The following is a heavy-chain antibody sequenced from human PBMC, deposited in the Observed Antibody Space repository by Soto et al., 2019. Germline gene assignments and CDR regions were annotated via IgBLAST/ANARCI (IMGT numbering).Heavy chain of an antibody. D-gene: IGHD1-7*01. Sequence: EVQLLESGGGLVQPGGSLRLSCAASGFTFSSYGMTWVRQAPGKGLEWVSFSSATGAGTYYADSVKGRFTISRDNSKNPLYPQMASLGAGHTAVYFLAKGRRAGGNYGLYSDFWGQGALVIVSS. CDR1: GFTFSSYG. CDR3: AKGRRAGGNYGLYSDF. CDR2: SSATGAGT. J-gene: IGHJ4*02. V-gene: IGHV3-23*01.